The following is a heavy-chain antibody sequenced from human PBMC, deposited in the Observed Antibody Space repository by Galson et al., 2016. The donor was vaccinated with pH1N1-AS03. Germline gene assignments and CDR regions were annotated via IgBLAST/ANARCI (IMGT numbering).Heavy chain of an antibody. D-gene: IGHD3/OR15-3a*01. Sequence: SLRLSCAASGFTFSTYWMMWVRQAPGKGLVWVSGITRDGSTPTYADSVQGRFTISRDNAKNTLYLQMSSLRVEDTAVYFCARGRFLDRFPDDYWGQGTLVTVSS. CDR1: GFTFSTYW. CDR2: ITRDGSTP. J-gene: IGHJ4*02. V-gene: IGHV3-74*03. CDR3: ARGRFLDRFPDDY.